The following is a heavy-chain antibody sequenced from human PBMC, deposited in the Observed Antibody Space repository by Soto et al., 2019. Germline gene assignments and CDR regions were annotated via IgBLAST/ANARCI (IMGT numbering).Heavy chain of an antibody. Sequence: SETLSLTCTVSGGSISSYGWSWIRQPPGKGLEWIGYIYYSGSTKYNPSLKSRVTISVDTSKDQFSLKLSSVTAADTAVYYCAREPGVLLWFGELLPLGYFDYWGQGTLVTVSS. D-gene: IGHD3-10*01. CDR3: AREPGVLLWFGELLPLGYFDY. CDR2: IYYSGST. J-gene: IGHJ4*02. CDR1: GGSISSYG. V-gene: IGHV4-59*01.